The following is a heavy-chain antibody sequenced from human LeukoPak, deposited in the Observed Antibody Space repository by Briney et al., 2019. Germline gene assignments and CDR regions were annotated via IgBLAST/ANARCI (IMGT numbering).Heavy chain of an antibody. D-gene: IGHD3-10*01. V-gene: IGHV3-23*01. J-gene: IGHJ4*02. CDR2: ISSSGGST. CDR3: TSVGFGPYYFDN. Sequence: PGGSLRLSCAASGFTFSNYAMSWVRQAPGKGLEWVSAISSSGGSTYFADSVKGRFTISRDNSKNTLYLQMNSPKTEDTAVYYCTSVGFGPYYFDNWGQGTLVTVSS. CDR1: GFTFSNYA.